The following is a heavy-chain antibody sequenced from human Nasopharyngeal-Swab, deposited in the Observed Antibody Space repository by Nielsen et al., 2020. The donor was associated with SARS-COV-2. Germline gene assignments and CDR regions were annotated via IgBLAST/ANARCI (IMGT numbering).Heavy chain of an antibody. CDR3: ARGVSVDSRYFDY. J-gene: IGHJ4*02. CDR2: IYHSGST. V-gene: IGHV4-30-2*01. Sequence: SQTLSLTCAVSGGSISSGGYSWSWIRQPPGKGLEWIGYIYHSGSTYYNPSLKSRVTISIDTSKNQFSLRLTSVTAADTAVYYCARGVSVDSRYFDYWGQGILVTVSS. CDR1: GGSISSGGYS. D-gene: IGHD3-22*01.